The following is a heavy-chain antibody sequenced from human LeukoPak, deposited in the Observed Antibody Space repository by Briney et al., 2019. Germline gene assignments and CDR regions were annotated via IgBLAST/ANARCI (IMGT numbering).Heavy chain of an antibody. CDR2: IYPGDSDT. CDR3: GSGSTYYFDH. Sequence: GESLKISCNGSGYXFTSYWIGWVRQMPGKGLEWMGIIYPGDSDTRYSPSFQGQVTISADKSISTAYLQWNSLKASDTAMYYCGSGSTYYFDHWGQGTLVTVSS. J-gene: IGHJ4*02. D-gene: IGHD3-22*01. CDR1: GYXFTSYW. V-gene: IGHV5-51*01.